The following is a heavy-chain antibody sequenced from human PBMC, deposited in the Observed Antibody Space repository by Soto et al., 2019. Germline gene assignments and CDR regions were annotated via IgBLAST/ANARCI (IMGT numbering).Heavy chain of an antibody. V-gene: IGHV4-59*06. Sequence: SDTLSLTCAVHGGSFSAYYWTWIRQPPGKGLEWIGYIYYSGTTYYNPSLKSRVTISVDTSKNQFSLKLSSVTAADTAVYYCAASCVACGGFNYYGMDVWGQGTTVTVSS. CDR2: IYYSGTT. CDR3: AASCVACGGFNYYGMDV. D-gene: IGHD2-21*01. J-gene: IGHJ6*02. CDR1: GGSFSAYY.